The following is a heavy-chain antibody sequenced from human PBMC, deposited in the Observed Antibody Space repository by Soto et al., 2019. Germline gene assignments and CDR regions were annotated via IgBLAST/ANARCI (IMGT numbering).Heavy chain of an antibody. Sequence: QLQLQESGSGLVKPSQTLSLTCAVSGGSISSGGYSWSWIRQPPGKGLEWIGYIYHSGSTYYNPSLKSRVTISVDRSKNQFSLKLSSVTAADTAVYYWARDIGSSAAGAYDYWGQGTLVTVSS. CDR2: IYHSGST. J-gene: IGHJ4*02. CDR3: ARDIGSSAAGAYDY. V-gene: IGHV4-30-2*01. D-gene: IGHD6-13*01. CDR1: GGSISSGGYS.